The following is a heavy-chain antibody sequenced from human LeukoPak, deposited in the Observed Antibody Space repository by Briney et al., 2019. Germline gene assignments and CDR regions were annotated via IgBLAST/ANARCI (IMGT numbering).Heavy chain of an antibody. D-gene: IGHD5-18*01. V-gene: IGHV1-2*06. CDR2: INPNSGGT. CDR3: ARSTAMDYYYMDV. CDR1: GYTFTSYY. J-gene: IGHJ6*03. Sequence: ASVKVSCKASGYTFTSYYMHWVRQAPGQGLEWMGRINPNSGGTNYAQKFQGRVTMTRDTSISTAYMELSRLRSDDTAVYYCARSTAMDYYYMDVWGKGTTVTVSS.